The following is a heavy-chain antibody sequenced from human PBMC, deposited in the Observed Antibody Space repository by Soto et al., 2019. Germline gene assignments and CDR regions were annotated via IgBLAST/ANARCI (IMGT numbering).Heavy chain of an antibody. CDR2: FDPEDGET. D-gene: IGHD3-22*01. J-gene: IGHJ3*02. CDR3: ARWSFVSSGHDAFDI. Sequence: GASVKVSCKVSGYTLTELSMHWVRQAPGKGLEWMGGFDPEDGETIYAQKFQGRVTMTEDTSTDTAYMELSSLRSEDTAVYYCARWSFVSSGHDAFDIWGQGTMVTVSS. CDR1: GYTLTELS. V-gene: IGHV1-24*01.